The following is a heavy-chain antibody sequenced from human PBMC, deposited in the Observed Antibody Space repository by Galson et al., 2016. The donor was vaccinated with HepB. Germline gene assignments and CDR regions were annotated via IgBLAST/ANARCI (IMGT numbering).Heavy chain of an antibody. J-gene: IGHJ4*02. CDR3: ARGSWLLPFDY. Sequence: SVKVSCKASGGTFSTYAISWVRQAPGQGLEWVGGIIPIYGTVNYAQRFKGRVTITADESTSTASMELSSLRSEDTAVYYCARGSWLLPFDYWGQGTLVTVSS. D-gene: IGHD3-22*01. V-gene: IGHV1-69*13. CDR1: GGTFSTYA. CDR2: IIPIYGTV.